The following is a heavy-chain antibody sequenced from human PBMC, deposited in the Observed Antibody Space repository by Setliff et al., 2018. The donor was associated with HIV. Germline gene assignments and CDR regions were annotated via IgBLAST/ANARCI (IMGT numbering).Heavy chain of an antibody. J-gene: IGHJ4*02. D-gene: IGHD2-2*01. Sequence: SETLSLTCAVYGGSFGDQFWNWIRQSPGKGLEWIGNFYYSGSSHYNPSLKSRVTISVDTSKNQFSLKLISVSAADTAVYYCAKLLPAADMAREIDSWGQGTLVTVSS. V-gene: IGHV4-34*01. CDR3: AKLLPAADMAREIDS. CDR1: GGSFGDQF. CDR2: FYYSGSS.